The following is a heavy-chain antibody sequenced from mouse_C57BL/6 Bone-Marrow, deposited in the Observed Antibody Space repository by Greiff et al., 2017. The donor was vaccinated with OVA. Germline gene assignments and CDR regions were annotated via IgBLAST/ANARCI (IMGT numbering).Heavy chain of an antibody. CDR1: GYTFTSYW. J-gene: IGHJ2*01. V-gene: IGHV1-50*01. Sequence: VQLQQPGAELVKPGASVKLSCKASGYTFTSYWMQWVKQRPGQGLEWIGEIDPSDSYTNYNQKFKGKATLTVDTSSSTAYMQLNSLTSEDSAVYYCATDYWGQGTTLTVSS. CDR3: ATDY. CDR2: IDPSDSYT.